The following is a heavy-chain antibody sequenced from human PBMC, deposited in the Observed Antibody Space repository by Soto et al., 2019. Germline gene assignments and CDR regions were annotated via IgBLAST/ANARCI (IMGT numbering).Heavy chain of an antibody. CDR1: GGTFSNYA. D-gene: IGHD3-16*02. Sequence: QVQLVQSGPEVKKPGSSVRVSCKASGGTFSNYAISSVRQAPGQGLEWMGGIAPIFGTPNYAQNFQGRVTITADESTSTAYMELSGLSSEDTALYYCARAIVGATFVYYYYGMDVWGQGTTVTVSS. CDR3: ARAIVGATFVYYYYGMDV. CDR2: IAPIFGTP. J-gene: IGHJ6*02. V-gene: IGHV1-69*12.